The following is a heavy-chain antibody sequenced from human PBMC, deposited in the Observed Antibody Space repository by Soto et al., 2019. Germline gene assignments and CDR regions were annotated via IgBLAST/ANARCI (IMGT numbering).Heavy chain of an antibody. D-gene: IGHD3-9*01. J-gene: IGHJ6*02. Sequence: GGSLRVSCAVSGFTFRGYGMHWVRQAPGKGLEWVAVISYDGSNKYYADSVKGRFTISRDNSKNTLYLQMNSLRAEDTAVYYCAKEGQYYDILTGYRSYYGMDVWGQGTTVTVSS. CDR1: GFTFRGYG. CDR2: ISYDGSNK. CDR3: AKEGQYYDILTGYRSYYGMDV. V-gene: IGHV3-30*18.